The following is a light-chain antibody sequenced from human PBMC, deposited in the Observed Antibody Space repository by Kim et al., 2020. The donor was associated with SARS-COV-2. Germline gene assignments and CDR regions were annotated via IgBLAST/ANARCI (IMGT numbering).Light chain of an antibody. V-gene: IGKV1D-16*01. CDR3: QQYDSYPRT. J-gene: IGKJ1*01. Sequence: DIQMNQSPSSLSASVGDRVTITCRASQGISSWLAWYQQKPEKAPKCLIYAASSLQSGVPSRFSGSGSGTDFTLTINSLQPEDFATYYCQQYDSYPRTFGQGTRVEIK. CDR1: QGISSW. CDR2: AAS.